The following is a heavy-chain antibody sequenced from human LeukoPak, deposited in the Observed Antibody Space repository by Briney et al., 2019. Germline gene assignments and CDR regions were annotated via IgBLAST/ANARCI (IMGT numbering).Heavy chain of an antibody. D-gene: IGHD6-13*01. V-gene: IGHV1-2*02. J-gene: IGHJ6*03. CDR1: GYTFTGYY. Sequence: ASVKVSCKASGYTFTGYYMHWVRQAPGQGLDWMGWINPNSGGTNYAQKFQGRVTMTRDTSISTAYMELSRLRSDDTAVYYCARGGPGIAAAGEYYYYYMDVWGKGTTVTVSS. CDR2: INPNSGGT. CDR3: ARGGPGIAAAGEYYYYYMDV.